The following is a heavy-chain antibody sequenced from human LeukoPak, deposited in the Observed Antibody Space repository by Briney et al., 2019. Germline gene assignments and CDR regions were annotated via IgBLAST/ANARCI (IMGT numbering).Heavy chain of an antibody. CDR1: GFSFGDHW. CDR3: TMIQGWGSGSYYVDY. J-gene: IGHJ4*02. CDR2: IKSNAAGATT. D-gene: IGHD3-10*01. Sequence: GGSLRLSCAASGFSFGDHWMSWVRQAPGKGPEWVGRIKSNAAGATTDYAAPVKGRFTISRDDSRHTLYLQMNSLKTEDTAVYYCTMIQGWGSGSYYVDYWGQGTLITVSS. V-gene: IGHV3-15*01.